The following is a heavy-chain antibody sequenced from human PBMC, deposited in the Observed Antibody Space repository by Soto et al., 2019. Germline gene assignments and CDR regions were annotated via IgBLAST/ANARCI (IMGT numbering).Heavy chain of an antibody. D-gene: IGHD5-18*01. CDR2: IIPIFGTA. CDR3: ARESKRRIQLWLPNRSDTASPHYFDY. J-gene: IGHJ4*02. Sequence: QVQLVQSGAEVKKPGSSVKVSCKASGGTFSSYAISWVRQAPGQGLEWMGGIIPIFGTANYAQKFQGRVTITADESTSTAYMELSSLRSEDTAVYYCARESKRRIQLWLPNRSDTASPHYFDYWGQGTLVTVSS. CDR1: GGTFSSYA. V-gene: IGHV1-69*12.